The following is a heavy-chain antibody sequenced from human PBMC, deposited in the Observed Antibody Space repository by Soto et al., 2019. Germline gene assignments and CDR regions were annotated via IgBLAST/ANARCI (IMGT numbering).Heavy chain of an antibody. Sequence: PGGSLRLSCAASGFTFSRYWMSWVRQAPGKGLEWVANINQDGSEKNYVDSVKGRLTISRDNAKNSLYLQMNSLRAEDTAVYYCAASAYSNYGYWGQGTLVTVSS. V-gene: IGHV3-7*01. CDR2: INQDGSEK. D-gene: IGHD4-4*01. J-gene: IGHJ4*02. CDR3: AASAYSNYGY. CDR1: GFTFSRYW.